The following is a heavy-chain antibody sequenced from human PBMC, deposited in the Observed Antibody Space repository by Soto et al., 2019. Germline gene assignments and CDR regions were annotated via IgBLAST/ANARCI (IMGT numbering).Heavy chain of an antibody. D-gene: IGHD3-9*01. J-gene: IGHJ3*02. V-gene: IGHV3-11*05. CDR2: ISSSSSYT. Sequence: QVQLVESGGGLVKPGGSLRLSCAASGFTFSDYYMSWIRQAPGKGLEWVSYISSSSSYTNYADSVKGRFTISRDNAKNSLYLQMSSLRAEDTAVYYCARDADILTGSDAFDIWGQGTMVTVSS. CDR3: ARDADILTGSDAFDI. CDR1: GFTFSDYY.